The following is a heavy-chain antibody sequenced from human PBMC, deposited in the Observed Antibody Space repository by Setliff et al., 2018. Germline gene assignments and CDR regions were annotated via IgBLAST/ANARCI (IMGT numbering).Heavy chain of an antibody. D-gene: IGHD3-16*01. CDR1: GGSISSSSYY. CDR2: ISYSGST. CDR3: ARAYSYYYYYMDV. J-gene: IGHJ6*03. V-gene: IGHV4-39*01. Sequence: PSETLSLTCTVSGGSISSSSYYWGWIRQPPGKGLEWIGSISYSGSTYYNPPLKSRVTISVDTSKNQFSLRLSSVTAADTAVYYCARAYSYYYYYMDVWGKGTTVTVSS.